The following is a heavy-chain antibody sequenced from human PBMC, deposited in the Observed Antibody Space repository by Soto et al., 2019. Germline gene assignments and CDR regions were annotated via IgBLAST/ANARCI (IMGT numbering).Heavy chain of an antibody. V-gene: IGHV3-33*01. CDR3: ARSEAPFGEPFDY. J-gene: IGHJ4*02. Sequence: QVQLVESGGGVVQPGRSLRLSCAASGFTFSSYGMHWVRQAPGKGLEWVAVIWYDGSNKYYADSVKGRFTISRDNSKNTLYLQMNCLRAEDTAVYYCARSEAPFGEPFDYWGQGTLVTVSS. CDR1: GFTFSSYG. CDR2: IWYDGSNK. D-gene: IGHD3-10*01.